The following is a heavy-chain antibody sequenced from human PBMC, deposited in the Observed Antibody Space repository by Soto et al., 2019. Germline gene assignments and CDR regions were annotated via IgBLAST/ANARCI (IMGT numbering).Heavy chain of an antibody. V-gene: IGHV4-39*01. CDR3: ASGGRDSSGYYSWFDP. CDR2: IYYSGST. Sequence: PSETLSLTCPVSGCSISSSSYYWGWIRQPPGKGLEWIGSIYYSGSTYYNPSLKSRVTISVDTSKNQFSLKLSSVTAADTAVYYCASGGRDSSGYYSWFDPWGQGTLVTVSS. D-gene: IGHD3-22*01. CDR1: GCSISSSSYY. J-gene: IGHJ5*02.